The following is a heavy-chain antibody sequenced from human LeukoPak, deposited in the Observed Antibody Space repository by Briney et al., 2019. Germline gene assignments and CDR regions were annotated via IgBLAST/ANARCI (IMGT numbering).Heavy chain of an antibody. D-gene: IGHD2/OR15-2a*01. CDR2: ISPSGSAT. CDR1: GFIFGSYA. V-gene: IGHV3-23*01. J-gene: IGHJ5*02. Sequence: GGSLRLSCAASGFIFGSYAMSWVRQGPEKGLEWVASISPSGSATYYADSVKGRFTISRDNSKRTLYLQMNSLRDEDTARYHCARDNSASSPREWFDPWGQGAVVTVSS. CDR3: ARDNSASSPREWFDP.